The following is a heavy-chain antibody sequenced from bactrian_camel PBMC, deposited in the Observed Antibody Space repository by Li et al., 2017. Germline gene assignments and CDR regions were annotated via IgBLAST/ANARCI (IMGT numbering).Heavy chain of an antibody. V-gene: IGHV3S31*01. CDR1: GFTFSTYA. CDR2: IAADGHT. J-gene: IGHJ4*01. Sequence: DVQLVESGGGLVQPGGSLRLSCEASGFTFSTYAMSWVRQAPRKGLEWVSAIAADGHTYYADSAKGRFTISRDNALNTLYLQMNSLKPEDTAVYYCVRSLPWLNLDYTYVGWGQGTQVTVS. CDR3: VRSLPWLNLDYTYVG. D-gene: IGHD2*01.